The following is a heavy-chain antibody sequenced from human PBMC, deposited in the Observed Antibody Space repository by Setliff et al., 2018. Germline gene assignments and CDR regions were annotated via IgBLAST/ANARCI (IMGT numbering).Heavy chain of an antibody. J-gene: IGHJ4*02. CDR1: EFTLSTYW. D-gene: IGHD3-22*01. V-gene: IGHV3-74*01. Sequence: PGGSLRLSCAASEFTLSTYWIHWVRQAPRKGLVWVSRINSDGSTTTYADSVKGRFTISRDNGKNTVYLQMNSLRAEDTAMYYCVRGSAYSSGYYYAPDYWGQGTLVTVSS. CDR2: INSDGSTT. CDR3: VRGSAYSSGYYYAPDY.